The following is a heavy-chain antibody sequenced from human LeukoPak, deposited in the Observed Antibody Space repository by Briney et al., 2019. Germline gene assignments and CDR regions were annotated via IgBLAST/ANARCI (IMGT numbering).Heavy chain of an antibody. CDR2: ISGSGVDT. Sequence: GGSLRLSCAASGFTFRNYAMSWVRQAPGKGLEWVSTISGSGVDTDYADSVKDRFPISRDNSRNTLYQQMNSLRAEDTAVYYCAKHQDWTVTVPDYWGQGTLVTVSS. V-gene: IGHV3-23*01. CDR1: GFTFRNYA. CDR3: AKHQDWTVTVPDY. D-gene: IGHD4-17*01. J-gene: IGHJ4*02.